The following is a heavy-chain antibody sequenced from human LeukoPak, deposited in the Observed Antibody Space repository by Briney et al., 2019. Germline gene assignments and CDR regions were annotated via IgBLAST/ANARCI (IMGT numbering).Heavy chain of an antibody. V-gene: IGHV1-8*02. J-gene: IGHJ4*02. CDR1: GYTFTGYY. CDR2: MNPNSGNT. CDR3: ARIGQQLLGFDY. D-gene: IGHD6-13*01. Sequence: ASVKVSCKASGYTFTGYYIHWVRQAPGQGLEWMGWMNPNSGNTGYAQKFQGRVTMTRNTSISTAYMELSSLRSEDTAVYYCARIGQQLLGFDYWGQGTLVTVSS.